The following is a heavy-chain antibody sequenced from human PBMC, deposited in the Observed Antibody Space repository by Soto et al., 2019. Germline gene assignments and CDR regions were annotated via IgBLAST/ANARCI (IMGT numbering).Heavy chain of an antibody. V-gene: IGHV1-3*01. CDR1: AYTFTSYA. Sequence: QVQLVQSGAEVKKPGASVKISCKASAYTFTSYALNWVRQAPGQRLEWMGWINAGNGNTKYSQNFQGRLSITRDTSASTAYMELSSLTSEDTAVYYCARTIGPWGQGTLVTVSS. CDR2: INAGNGNT. CDR3: ARTIGP. J-gene: IGHJ5*02.